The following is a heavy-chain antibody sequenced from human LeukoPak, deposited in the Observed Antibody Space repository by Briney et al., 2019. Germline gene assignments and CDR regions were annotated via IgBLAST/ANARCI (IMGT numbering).Heavy chain of an antibody. CDR3: ARAQLHGSGSYYNH. J-gene: IGHJ4*02. V-gene: IGHV3-13*01. CDR1: GFTFSSYD. CDR2: IGTAGDT. Sequence: PGGSLRLSCAASGFTFSSYDMHWVRHATGKGLEWVSAIGTAGDTYYPGSVKGRFTISRENAKNSLYLQMNSLRAGDTAVYYCARAQLHGSGSYYNHWGQGTLVTVSS. D-gene: IGHD3-10*01.